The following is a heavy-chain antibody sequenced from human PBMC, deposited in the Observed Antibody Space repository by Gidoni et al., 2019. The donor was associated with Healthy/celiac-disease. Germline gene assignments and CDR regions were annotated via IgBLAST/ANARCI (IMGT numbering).Heavy chain of an antibody. D-gene: IGHD6-6*01. Sequence: QVQLVQSGAEVKKPGSSVKVSCKASGGTFSSSAISWVRQAPGNGLEWMGGIIPIFGTANYAQKFQGRVTITADESTSTAYMELSSLRSEDTAVYYCARVIAARSYYYYGMDVWGQGTTVTVSS. CDR1: GGTFSSSA. J-gene: IGHJ6*02. CDR2: IIPIFGTA. CDR3: ARVIAARSYYYYGMDV. V-gene: IGHV1-69*01.